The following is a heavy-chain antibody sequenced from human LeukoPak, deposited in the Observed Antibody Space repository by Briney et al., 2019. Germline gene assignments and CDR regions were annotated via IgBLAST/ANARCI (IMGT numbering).Heavy chain of an antibody. Sequence: GGSLRLSCAASGFTFSDYYMSWIRQAPGKGLEWVSYISSSGSTIYYADSVKGRFTISRDNAKNTLYLQMNSLRAEDTAVYYCARRAGAYSHPYDYWGQGTLVTVPS. CDR1: GFTFSDYY. V-gene: IGHV3-11*01. J-gene: IGHJ4*02. D-gene: IGHD4/OR15-4a*01. CDR2: ISSSGSTI. CDR3: ARRAGAYSHPYDY.